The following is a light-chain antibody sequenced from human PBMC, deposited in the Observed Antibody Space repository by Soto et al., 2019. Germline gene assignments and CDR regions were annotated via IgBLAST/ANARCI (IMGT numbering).Light chain of an antibody. CDR3: LQTYTVHRT. CDR1: QSISTS. J-gene: IGKJ2*01. Sequence: DIQMTQSPSSLSASIGDRVTITCRASQSISTSLCWFQQKPGRAPKLLISDASTLQSGVPSRFSGSGFGTDFTLTISSLQPEDFAAYYCLQTYTVHRTFGQGTNLDIK. V-gene: IGKV1-39*01. CDR2: DAS.